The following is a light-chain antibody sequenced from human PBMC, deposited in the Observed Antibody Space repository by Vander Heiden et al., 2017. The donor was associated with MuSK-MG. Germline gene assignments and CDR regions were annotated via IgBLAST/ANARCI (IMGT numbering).Light chain of an antibody. CDR1: QSVSSN. CDR2: GAS. V-gene: IGKV3D-15*01. J-gene: IGKJ5*01. Sequence: VMTQSPATLSVSPGERATLSCRASQSVSSNLAWYQQKPGQAPRLLIYGASIRATGIPARFSGSGYGTEFTLTISSLQSEDFAVYYCQQHNNWPPITFGQGTQLEIK. CDR3: QQHNNWPPIT.